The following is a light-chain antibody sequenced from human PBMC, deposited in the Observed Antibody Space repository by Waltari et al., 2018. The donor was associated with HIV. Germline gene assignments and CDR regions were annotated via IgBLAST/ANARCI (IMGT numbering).Light chain of an antibody. Sequence: IVMTQSPASLTVSLGERATINCKSSQSILSTAGNRHYLAWYQQRPGQAPNLLIYWASARESGVPDRFSGSGSGTDFTLTISSLQAEDVAVYYCQQYYDAPYTFGQGTKLDI. CDR1: QSILSTAGNRHY. V-gene: IGKV4-1*01. CDR3: QQYYDAPYT. CDR2: WAS. J-gene: IGKJ2*01.